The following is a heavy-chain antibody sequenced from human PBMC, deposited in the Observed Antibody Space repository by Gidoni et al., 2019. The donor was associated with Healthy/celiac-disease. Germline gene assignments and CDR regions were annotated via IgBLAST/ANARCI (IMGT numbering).Heavy chain of an antibody. CDR1: GFTFSSYS. J-gene: IGHJ6*02. CDR2: ISSSSSTI. V-gene: IGHV3-48*02. D-gene: IGHD3-10*01. CDR3: ARGYYYGSGSYSVYYYYGMDV. Sequence: EVQLVESGGGLVQPGGSLRLSCAASGFTFSSYSMNWVRQAPGKGLEWVSYISSSSSTIYYADSVKGRFTISRDNAKNSLYLQMNSLRDEDTAVYYCARGYYYGSGSYSVYYYYGMDVWGQGTTVTVSS.